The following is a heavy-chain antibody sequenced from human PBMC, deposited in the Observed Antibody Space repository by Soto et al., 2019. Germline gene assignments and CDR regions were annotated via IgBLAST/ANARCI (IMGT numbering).Heavy chain of an antibody. CDR2: IYYSGST. Sequence: SETLSLTCTVSGGSISSSSYYWGWIRQPPGKGLEWIGSIYYSGSTYYNPSLKSRFTISVDTSKNQFSLKLSSVTAADTAVYYCARSSQLVYYYYYGMDVWGQGTTVTVSS. D-gene: IGHD6-13*01. CDR1: GGSISSSSYY. CDR3: ARSSQLVYYYYYGMDV. J-gene: IGHJ6*02. V-gene: IGHV4-39*07.